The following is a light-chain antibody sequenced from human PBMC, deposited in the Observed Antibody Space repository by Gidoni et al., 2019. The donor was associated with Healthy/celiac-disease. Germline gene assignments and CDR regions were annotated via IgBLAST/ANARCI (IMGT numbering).Light chain of an antibody. J-gene: IGKJ4*01. Sequence: EIVLTQSPATLSLSPGERATISCRASPRVSSYLAWYQQKPGQAPRLLISDASTRATGIPARFSGSGSGTDFTLTISSLEPEDFAVYYCQQRSNWPPLTFGGGTKVEIK. CDR3: QQRSNWPPLT. CDR2: DAS. V-gene: IGKV3-11*01. CDR1: PRVSSY.